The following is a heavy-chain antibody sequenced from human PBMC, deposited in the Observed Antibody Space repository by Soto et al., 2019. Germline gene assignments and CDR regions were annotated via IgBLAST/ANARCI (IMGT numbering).Heavy chain of an antibody. CDR3: ASDCPPYGSGSRKKNAFDI. V-gene: IGHV4-31*03. J-gene: IGHJ3*02. CDR2: IYYSGST. CDR1: GGSISSGGYY. D-gene: IGHD3-10*01. Sequence: QVQLQESGPGLVKPSQTLSLTCTVSGGSISSGGYYWSWIRQHPGKGLEWIGYIYYSGSTYYNPSLKSRVTISVDTSKNQFSLKLSSVTAADTAVYYCASDCPPYGSGSRKKNAFDIWGQGTMVTVSS.